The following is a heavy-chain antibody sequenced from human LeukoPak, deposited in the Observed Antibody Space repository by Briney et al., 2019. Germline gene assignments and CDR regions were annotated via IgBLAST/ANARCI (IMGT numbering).Heavy chain of an antibody. V-gene: IGHV4-59*08. CDR1: GGSISSYY. D-gene: IGHD5-24*01. Sequence: SETLSLTCTVSGGSISSYYWNWVRQPPGEGLEWIGYIYYSGYANYNPSLKSRVTISVDTSKNQFSLKLSSVTAADTAVYYCARQGDAYNYYYGMDVWGQGTTVTVSS. CDR3: ARQGDAYNYYYGMDV. CDR2: IYYSGYA. J-gene: IGHJ6*02.